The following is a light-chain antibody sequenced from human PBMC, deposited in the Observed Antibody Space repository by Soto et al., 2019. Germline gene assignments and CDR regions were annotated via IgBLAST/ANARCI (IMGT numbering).Light chain of an antibody. CDR3: QQYDNLLPIT. CDR1: QDITKN. CDR2: DAS. J-gene: IGKJ5*01. Sequence: IQMTQSPSSLSASVGDRVTITCQASQDITKNLNWCQQKPGKAPKLLIYDASSLQTGVPSRFSGSGSATHFTFSISILQSEDIALYYWQQYDNLLPITFGQGTRLEIK. V-gene: IGKV1-33*01.